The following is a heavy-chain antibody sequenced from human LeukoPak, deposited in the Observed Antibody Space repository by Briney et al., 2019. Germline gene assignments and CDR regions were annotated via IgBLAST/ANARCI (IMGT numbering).Heavy chain of an antibody. D-gene: IGHD2-2*01. CDR2: ISYDGSNK. CDR3: AKANGDIVVVPAAPYFDY. CDR1: GFTFSSYG. V-gene: IGHV3-30*18. Sequence: GESLRLSCAASGFTFSSYGMHWVRQAPGKGLEWVAVISYDGSNKYYADSVKGRFTISRDDSKNTLYLQMNSLRAEDTAVYYCAKANGDIVVVPAAPYFDYWGQGTLVTVSS. J-gene: IGHJ4*02.